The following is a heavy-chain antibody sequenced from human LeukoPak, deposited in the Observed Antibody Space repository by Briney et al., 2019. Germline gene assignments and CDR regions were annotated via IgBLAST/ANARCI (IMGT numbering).Heavy chain of an antibody. Sequence: SETLSLTCTVSGGSISSGSYYWGWIRQPPGKGLEWIGSIYYSGSTYYNPSLKSRVTISVDTSKNQFSLKLSSVTAADTAVYYCARHYITMVRGVMYYFDYWGQGTLVTVSS. CDR3: ARHYITMVRGVMYYFDY. V-gene: IGHV4-39*01. D-gene: IGHD3-10*01. CDR2: IYYSGST. CDR1: GGSISSGSYY. J-gene: IGHJ4*02.